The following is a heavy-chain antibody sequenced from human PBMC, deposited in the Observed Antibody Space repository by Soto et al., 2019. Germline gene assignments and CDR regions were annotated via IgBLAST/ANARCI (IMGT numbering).Heavy chain of an antibody. V-gene: IGHV4-30-2*01. J-gene: IGHJ5*02. CDR2: IYHSGST. Sequence: PSETLSLTCAVSGGSISSCGYSWSWIRQPPGKGLEWIGYIYHSGSTYYSPSLKSRVTISVDRSKNQFSLKLSSVTAADTAVYYCARVPDRWGQGTLVTVSS. CDR3: ARVPDR. CDR1: GGSISSCGYS. D-gene: IGHD2-2*01.